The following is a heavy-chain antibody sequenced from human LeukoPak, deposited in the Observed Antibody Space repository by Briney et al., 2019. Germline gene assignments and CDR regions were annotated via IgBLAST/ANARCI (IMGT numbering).Heavy chain of an antibody. CDR2: ISSNGGST. CDR1: GFTFSSYA. CDR3: ARGEFGGATYFDY. V-gene: IGHV3-64*01. D-gene: IGHD3-16*01. J-gene: IGHJ4*02. Sequence: GGSLRLSCAASGFTFSSYAMHWVRQAPGKGLEYVSAISSNGGSTYYANSVKGRFTISRDNSKNTLYLQMGSLRAEDMAVYYCARGEFGGATYFDYWGQGTLVTVSS.